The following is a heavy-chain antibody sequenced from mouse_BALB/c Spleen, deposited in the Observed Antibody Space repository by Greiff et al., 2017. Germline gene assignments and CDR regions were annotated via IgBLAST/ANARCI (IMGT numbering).Heavy chain of an antibody. CDR1: GFAFSSYD. J-gene: IGHJ2*01. Sequence: EVKVVESGGGLVKPGGSLKLSCAASGFAFSSYDMSWVRQTPEKRLEWVAYISSGGGSTYYPDTVKGRFTISRDNAKNTLYLQMSSLKSEDTAMYYCARGLYDGYFGYWGQGTTLTVSS. V-gene: IGHV5-12-1*01. CDR3: ARGLYDGYFGY. D-gene: IGHD2-3*01. CDR2: ISSGGGST.